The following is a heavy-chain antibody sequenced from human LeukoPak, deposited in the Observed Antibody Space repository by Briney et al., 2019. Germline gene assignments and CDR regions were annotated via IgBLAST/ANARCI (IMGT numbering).Heavy chain of an antibody. Sequence: PGGSLRLSCAASGFTFSSYWMSWVRQAPGKRLEWVANIKQDGSEKYYVDSVKGRFTISRDNAKNSLYLQMNSLRAEDTAVYYCARTETLWFGELFPDYWGQGTLVTVSS. D-gene: IGHD3-10*01. J-gene: IGHJ4*02. CDR2: IKQDGSEK. CDR3: ARTETLWFGELFPDY. V-gene: IGHV3-7*01. CDR1: GFTFSSYW.